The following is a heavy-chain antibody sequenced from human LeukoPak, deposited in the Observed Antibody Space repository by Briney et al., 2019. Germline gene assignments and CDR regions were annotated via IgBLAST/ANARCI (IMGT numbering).Heavy chain of an antibody. V-gene: IGHV4-59*08. J-gene: IGHJ6*03. CDR1: GGSISSYY. Sequence: SETLSLTCTVSGGSISSYYWSWIRQPPGKGLEWIGYIYYSGSTNYNPSLKSRVTISVDTSKNQFSLKLASVTAADTAVYYCARALYGSAGSNYYMDVWGKGTTVTVSS. CDR3: ARALYGSAGSNYYMDV. D-gene: IGHD3-10*01. CDR2: IYYSGST.